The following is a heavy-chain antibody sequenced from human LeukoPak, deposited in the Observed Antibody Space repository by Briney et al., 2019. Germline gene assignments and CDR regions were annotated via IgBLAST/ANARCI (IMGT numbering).Heavy chain of an antibody. CDR2: TSTSSSYI. CDR3: ARSAYSSSSISISPFDY. CDR1: GFTLTSDG. J-gene: IGHJ4*02. Sequence: WRSLRLSCVASGFTLTSDGLNWGCHAPRPGLGWESFTSTSSSYIYYRDTVKGRFTISRDNTKNSLFLQINSLRAEDTAVYDCARSAYSSSSISISPFDYWGQGTPITVSS. V-gene: IGHV3-21*06. D-gene: IGHD6-6*01.